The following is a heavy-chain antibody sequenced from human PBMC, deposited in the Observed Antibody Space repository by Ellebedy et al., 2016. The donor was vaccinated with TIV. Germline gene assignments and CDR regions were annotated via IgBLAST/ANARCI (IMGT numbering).Heavy chain of an antibody. Sequence: GGSLRLXCAASGFTFSSYWMSWVRQTPGKGLEWVAQINHDGSEKNYVDSVKGRFTIARDSAKNSLYLQMNSLRAEDTAVYYRARDLLHNWDEAPLFDYWGQGTLVTVSS. CDR3: ARDLLHNWDEAPLFDY. CDR1: GFTFSSYW. D-gene: IGHD1-20*01. V-gene: IGHV3-7*01. J-gene: IGHJ4*02. CDR2: INHDGSEK.